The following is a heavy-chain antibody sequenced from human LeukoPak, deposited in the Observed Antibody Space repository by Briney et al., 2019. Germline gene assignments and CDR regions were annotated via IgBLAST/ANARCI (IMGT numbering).Heavy chain of an antibody. V-gene: IGHV5-51*01. CDR2: IYPLDSNT. CDR1: GYGSVTSHW. J-gene: IGHJ5*02. D-gene: IGHD6-13*01. Sequence: GESLKISCKGSGYGSVTSHWIAWVRQMPGKGLEWMGIIYPLDSNTIYSPSFQGQVTISVDTSINTAYLQWISLKASDTAMYYCARHPIAAGGAYNWFDPWGQGTLVTVSS. CDR3: ARHPIAAGGAYNWFDP.